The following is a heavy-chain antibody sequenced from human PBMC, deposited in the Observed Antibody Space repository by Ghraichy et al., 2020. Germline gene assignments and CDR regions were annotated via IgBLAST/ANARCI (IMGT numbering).Heavy chain of an antibody. D-gene: IGHD5-12*01. Sequence: RVALISFDGSDKYYADSVKGRFTISRDSSKNTLFLQMNRLRAEDTALYYCARDRYGDYVKEPIWFDPWGQGTLFTV. CDR2: ISFDGSDK. V-gene: IGHV3-33*05. J-gene: IGHJ5*02. CDR3: ARDRYGDYVKEPIWFDP.